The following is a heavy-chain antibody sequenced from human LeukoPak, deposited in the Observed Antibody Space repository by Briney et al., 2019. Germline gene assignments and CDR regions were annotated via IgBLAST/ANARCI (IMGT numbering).Heavy chain of an antibody. CDR3: ARGHSYDLWRGSDYSYYYMDV. J-gene: IGHJ6*03. CDR2: MNPNSGNV. D-gene: IGHD3-3*01. CDR1: GYTFTNYD. Sequence: ASVKVSCKASGYTFTNYDINWVRQATGQGLEYMGWMNPNSGNVGFAQKFQGGVTITRNTSKSTAYMEMSGLRSDDTAVYYCARGHSYDLWRGSDYSYYYMDVWGKGTTVTVSS. V-gene: IGHV1-8*03.